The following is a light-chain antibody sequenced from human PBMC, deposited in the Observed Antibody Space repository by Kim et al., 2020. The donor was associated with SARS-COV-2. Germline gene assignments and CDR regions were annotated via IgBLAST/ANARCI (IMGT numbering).Light chain of an antibody. V-gene: IGKV3-20*01. CDR3: QQYGSSPYT. CDR1: QSVTT. CDR2: ATS. J-gene: IGKJ2*01. Sequence: EIVLTQSPGTLSLSPGERATLSCVASQSVTTLTWYQQKPGQAPRLLIYATSNRATDIPDRFSGSGSGTDFTLTISRLEPEDFVVYYCQQYGSSPYTFGQGTKLEI.